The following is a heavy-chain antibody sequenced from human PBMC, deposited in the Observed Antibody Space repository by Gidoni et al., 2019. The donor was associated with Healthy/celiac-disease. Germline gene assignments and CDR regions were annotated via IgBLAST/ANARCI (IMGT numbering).Heavy chain of an antibody. D-gene: IGHD3-22*01. CDR1: GFTFSSYA. CDR3: ARGQIDSPLNLYYFDY. Sequence: QVQLVESGGGVVQPGRSLRLSCAASGFTFSSYAMHWVRQAPGKGLEWVAVISYDGSNKYYADSVKGRFTISRDNSKNTLYLQMNSLRAEDTAVYYCARGQIDSPLNLYYFDYWGQGTLVTVSS. J-gene: IGHJ4*02. CDR2: ISYDGSNK. V-gene: IGHV3-30-3*01.